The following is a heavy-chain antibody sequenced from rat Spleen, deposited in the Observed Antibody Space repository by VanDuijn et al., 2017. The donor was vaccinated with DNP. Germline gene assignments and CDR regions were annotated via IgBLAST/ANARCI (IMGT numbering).Heavy chain of an antibody. CDR3: ARHQYVYYGLWDY. J-gene: IGHJ2*01. CDR2: INKDSSTI. V-gene: IGHV4-2*01. D-gene: IGHD1-6*01. Sequence: EVKLVESGGGLVQPGRSLILSCAASGFNFNDYWMGWVRQAPGKGLEWVGKINKDSSTINYTPSLRERFTISRDNAQNSLYLQMNSLRSEDMATYYCARHQYVYYGLWDYWGQGVMVTVSS. CDR1: GFNFNDYW.